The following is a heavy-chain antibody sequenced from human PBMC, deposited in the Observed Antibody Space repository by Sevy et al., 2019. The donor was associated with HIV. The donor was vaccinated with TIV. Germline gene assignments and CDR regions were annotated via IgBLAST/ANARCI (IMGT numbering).Heavy chain of an antibody. Sequence: GGSLRLSCAASGFTFSSYDMHWVRQAPGKGLKWVSSITGSGYISNADSVKGRFTISRDDAKNSLYLQMNSLRVEDTAMYYCARLSSCGGAGYIFDYWVQGTLVTVSS. V-gene: IGHV3-21*01. J-gene: IGHJ4*02. CDR2: ITGSGYI. D-gene: IGHD2-21*02. CDR3: ARLSSCGGAGYIFDY. CDR1: GFTFSSYD.